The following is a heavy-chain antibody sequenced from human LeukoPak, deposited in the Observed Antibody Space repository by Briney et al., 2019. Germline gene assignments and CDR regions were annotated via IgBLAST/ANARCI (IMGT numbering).Heavy chain of an antibody. CDR3: ATTPRAMTTVTTGY. V-gene: IGHV3-21*01. CDR2: ISSSSSYI. CDR1: GFTFSSYS. J-gene: IGHJ4*02. D-gene: IGHD4-17*01. Sequence: GGSLRLSCAASGFTFSSYSMNWVRQAPGKGLEWVSSISSSSSYIYYADSVKGRFTISRDNAKNSPYLQMNSLRAEDPAVYYCATTPRAMTTVTTGYWGQGTLVTVSS.